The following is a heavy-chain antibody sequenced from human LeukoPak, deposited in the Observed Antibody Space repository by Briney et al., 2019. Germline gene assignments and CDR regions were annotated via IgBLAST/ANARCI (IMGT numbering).Heavy chain of an antibody. Sequence: QPGGSLRLSCAASGFTFSSYWMHWARQAPGKGLVWVSCINSDGSSPSYADSVKGRFTISRDNSKNTLYLQMNSLRAEDTAVYYCARDSPLNYYDSSGPWGQGTLVTVSS. D-gene: IGHD3-22*01. CDR3: ARDSPLNYYDSSGP. V-gene: IGHV3-74*01. J-gene: IGHJ4*02. CDR2: INSDGSSP. CDR1: GFTFSSYW.